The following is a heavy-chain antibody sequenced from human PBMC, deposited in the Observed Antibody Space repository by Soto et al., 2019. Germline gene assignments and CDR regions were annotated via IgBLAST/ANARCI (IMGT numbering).Heavy chain of an antibody. J-gene: IGHJ5*02. V-gene: IGHV1-69*13. D-gene: IGHD3-22*01. CDR1: GGTFSSYA. Sequence: SVKVSCKASGGTFSSYAISWVRQAPGQGLEWMGGIIPIFGTANYAQKFQGRVTITADESTSTAYMELSSLRSEDTVVYYCARSSGYPTGNWFDPWGQGTLVTVSS. CDR2: IIPIFGTA. CDR3: ARSSGYPTGNWFDP.